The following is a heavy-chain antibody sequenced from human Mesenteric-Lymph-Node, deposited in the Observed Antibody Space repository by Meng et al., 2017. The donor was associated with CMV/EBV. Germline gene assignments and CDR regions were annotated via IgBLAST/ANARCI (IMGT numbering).Heavy chain of an antibody. V-gene: IGHV3-48*04. CDR2: ISSSGSTI. Sequence: GESLKISCAASGFTFSSYSMNWVRQAPGKGLEWVSYISSSGSTIYYADSVKGRFTISRDNAKNSLYLQMNSLRAEDTAVYYCARDARTDTDFWSGYSYAFDIWGQGTMVTVSS. CDR1: GFTFSSYS. CDR3: ARDARTDTDFWSGYSYAFDI. D-gene: IGHD3-3*01. J-gene: IGHJ3*02.